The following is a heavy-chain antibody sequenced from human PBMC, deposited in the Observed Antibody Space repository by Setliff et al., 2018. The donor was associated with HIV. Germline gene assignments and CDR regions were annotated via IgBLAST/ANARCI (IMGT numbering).Heavy chain of an antibody. CDR1: DYSISSGFY. CDR2: IYHTGST. Sequence: KASETLSLTCAVSDYSISSGFYWGWIRQPPGKGLEWIGSIYHTGSTYYNPSLKSRVTMSVGTSKNRFSLKLSSVTAADTAIFYCARHAGSGARDDAFDIWGQGPLVTVSS. CDR3: ARHAGSGARDDAFDI. V-gene: IGHV4-38-2*01. D-gene: IGHD6-19*01. J-gene: IGHJ3*02.